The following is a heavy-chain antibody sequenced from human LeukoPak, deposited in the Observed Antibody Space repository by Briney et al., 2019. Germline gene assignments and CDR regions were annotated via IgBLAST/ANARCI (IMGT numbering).Heavy chain of an antibody. CDR1: GFIFGKSW. Sequence: GGSLRLSCAASGFIFGKSWMHWVRQAPGQGLIWVSRSDGSTSTYADSVKGRFTISRDNAKNSLYLQMNSLRAEDTAVYYCARPLTGKEDYWGQGTLVTVSS. V-gene: IGHV3-74*01. J-gene: IGHJ4*02. CDR2: SDGSTS. CDR3: ARPLTGKEDY. D-gene: IGHD1-20*01.